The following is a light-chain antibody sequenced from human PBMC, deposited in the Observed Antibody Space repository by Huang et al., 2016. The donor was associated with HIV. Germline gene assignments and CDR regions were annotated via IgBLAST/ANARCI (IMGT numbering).Light chain of an antibody. J-gene: IGKJ1*01. Sequence: DIQMTQSPSSLSASVGDRVTITCRASQSISSSLNLYQQKPGKAPQLLIYAASSLQSGFPSRFSGSGSGTDFTLTISSLQPEDFATYYCQQSYSTPPWTFGQGTKVEIK. CDR2: AAS. CDR3: QQSYSTPPWT. V-gene: IGKV1-39*01. CDR1: QSISSS.